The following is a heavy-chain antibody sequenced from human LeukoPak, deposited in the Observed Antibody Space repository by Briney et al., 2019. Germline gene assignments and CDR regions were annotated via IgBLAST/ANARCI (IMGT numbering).Heavy chain of an antibody. CDR3: ARKPDY. CDR1: GFTVSNNY. V-gene: IGHV3-53*01. J-gene: IGHJ4*02. CDR2: IYSGGST. Sequence: GASLRLSCAASGFTVSNNYMAWVRKAPGKGLEWVSLIYSGGSTYYADSVKGRFTISRDNSKNTLYLQMNSLRAEDTAIYYCARKPDYWGQGTLVTVSS.